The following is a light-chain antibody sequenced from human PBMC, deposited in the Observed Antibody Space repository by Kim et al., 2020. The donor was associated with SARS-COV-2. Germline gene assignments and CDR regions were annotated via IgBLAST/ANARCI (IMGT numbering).Light chain of an antibody. J-gene: IGKJ2*01. V-gene: IGKV4-1*01. CDR3: QQYFATPYT. Sequence: DIVMTQSQDSLAVSLGERATINCKSSRSILYSSRNKNYLAWYQHKPRQPPKLLIYWTSTRQSGVPDRFSGSGSGTDFTLTISSLQAEDVAVYYCQQYFATPYTFGQGTKLEI. CDR1: RSILYSSRNKNY. CDR2: WTS.